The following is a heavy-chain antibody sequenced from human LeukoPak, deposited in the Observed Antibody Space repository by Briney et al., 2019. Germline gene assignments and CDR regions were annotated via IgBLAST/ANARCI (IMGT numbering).Heavy chain of an antibody. D-gene: IGHD1-26*01. CDR2: ISAYNGNT. J-gene: IGHJ3*02. CDR1: GYTFTSYG. Sequence: ASVKVSCKASGYTFTSYGISWVRQAPGQGLEWMGWISAYNGNTNYAQKLQGRVTMTTDTSTSTAYMELRSLRSDDTAVYYCARAVGATTLDAFDIWGQGTMVTVSS. CDR3: ARAVGATTLDAFDI. V-gene: IGHV1-18*01.